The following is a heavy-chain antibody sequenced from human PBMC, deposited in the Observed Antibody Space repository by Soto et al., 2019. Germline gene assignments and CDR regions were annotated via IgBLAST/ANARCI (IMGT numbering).Heavy chain of an antibody. J-gene: IGHJ2*01. Sequence: QVQLLQSGAEVKKSGSSVTVSCKASGGTFSSNSIVWVRQAPGQGLEWMGGIVPMFGTPKTAQKFQGRLTITADESTRAAYMHLSSLRCDETTVYYSAGLEQQLVDYSNFDIWGGRTQVTVS. CDR2: IVPMFGTP. CDR3: AGLEQQLVDYSNFDI. V-gene: IGHV1-69*12. D-gene: IGHD6-13*01. CDR1: GGTFSSNS.